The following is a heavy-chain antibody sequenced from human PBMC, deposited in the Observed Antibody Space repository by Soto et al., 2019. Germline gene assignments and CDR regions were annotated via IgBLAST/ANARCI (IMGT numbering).Heavy chain of an antibody. J-gene: IGHJ6*02. CDR3: ARVNGLYYYTLDV. Sequence: GGSLRLSCAASGFTFSTYAMHWVRQAPGKGLEWVAVSSYDEGKKYYADSVKGRFTISRDDSKNTLYLQMNSLRAEDTAVYYCARVNGLYYYTLDVWGQGT. CDR1: GFTFSTYA. CDR2: SSYDEGKK. V-gene: IGHV3-30-3*01. D-gene: IGHD2-8*01.